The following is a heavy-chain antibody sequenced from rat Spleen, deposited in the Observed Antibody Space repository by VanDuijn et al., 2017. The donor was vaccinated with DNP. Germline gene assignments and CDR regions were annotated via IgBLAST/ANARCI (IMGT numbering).Heavy chain of an antibody. J-gene: IGHJ2*01. Sequence: EVQLQESGSGLVKPSQSLSLTCSVTAYSITSHYWGWIRRFPGNKMEWVGHISYSGSTSYNPSLKSRISITRDTSKNQFFLHLNSVTTEDTATYYCARWSDYFDYWGQGVMVTVSS. CDR1: AYSITSHY. CDR3: ARWSDYFDY. V-gene: IGHV3-1*01. CDR2: ISYSGST.